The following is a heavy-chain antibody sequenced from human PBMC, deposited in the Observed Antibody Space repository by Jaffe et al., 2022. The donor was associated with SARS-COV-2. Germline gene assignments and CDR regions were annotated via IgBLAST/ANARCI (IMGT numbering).Heavy chain of an antibody. CDR1: GYTFTSFA. Sequence: QVRLVQSGAEVKKPGASVKVSCEASGYTFTSFAIHWVRQAPGQGLEWMGWINAGNGKIKYAQKFQDRVTITRDTFASTAYMELSSLRPEDTAAYYCARGSYSYYYDSSGYPILGSFDYWGQGTLVTVSS. V-gene: IGHV1-3*01. J-gene: IGHJ4*02. CDR3: ARGSYSYYYDSSGYPILGSFDY. D-gene: IGHD3-22*01. CDR2: INAGNGKI.